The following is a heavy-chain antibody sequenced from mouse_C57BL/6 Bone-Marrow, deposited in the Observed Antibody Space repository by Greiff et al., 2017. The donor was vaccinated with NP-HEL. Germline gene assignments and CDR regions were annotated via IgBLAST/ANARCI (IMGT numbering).Heavy chain of an antibody. V-gene: IGHV6-3*01. J-gene: IGHJ3*01. CDR3: TGLLLLAWFAY. D-gene: IGHD2-3*01. CDR2: IRLKSDNYAT. CDR1: GFTFSNYW. Sequence: EVKVEESGGGLVQPGGSMKLSCVASGFTFSNYWMNWVRQSPEKGLEWVAQIRLKSDNYATHYAESVKGRFTISRDDSKSSVYLQMNNLRAEDTGIYYCTGLLLLAWFAYWGQGTLVTVSA.